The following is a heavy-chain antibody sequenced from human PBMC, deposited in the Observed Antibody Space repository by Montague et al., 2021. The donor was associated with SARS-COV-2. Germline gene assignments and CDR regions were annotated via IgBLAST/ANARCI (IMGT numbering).Heavy chain of an antibody. V-gene: IGHV2-70*11. CDR3: ARVTAGIVAYDY. Sequence: PALVKPTQTLTLTCTFSGFSLSTSGMCVSWIRQPPGKALEWLARIDWDDDKYYSTSLKTRLTISKDTSKNQVVLTMTNIDPVDTATYYCARVTAGIVAYDYWGQGALVTVSS. CDR2: IDWDDDK. D-gene: IGHD5-12*01. CDR1: GFSLSTSGMC. J-gene: IGHJ4*02.